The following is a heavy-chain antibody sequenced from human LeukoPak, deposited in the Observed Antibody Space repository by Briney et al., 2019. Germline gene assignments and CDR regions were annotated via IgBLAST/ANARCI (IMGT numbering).Heavy chain of an antibody. CDR1: GFTFSSYG. V-gene: IGHV3-30*03. CDR2: ISYDGSNK. Sequence: GGSLRLSCAASGFTFSSYGMHWVRQAPGKGLEWVAVISYDGSNKYYADSVKGRFTISRDNAKNTLYLQMNSLRAEDTAVYYCARGPSGYHNTGGQGTLVTVSS. CDR3: ARGPSGYHNT. D-gene: IGHD5-12*01. J-gene: IGHJ4*02.